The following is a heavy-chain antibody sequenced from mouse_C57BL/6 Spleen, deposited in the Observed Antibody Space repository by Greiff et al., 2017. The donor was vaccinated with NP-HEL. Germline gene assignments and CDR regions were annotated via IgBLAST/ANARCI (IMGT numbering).Heavy chain of an antibody. CDR3: ARSPFITTVVDY. CDR2: IDPSDSET. CDR1: GYTFTSYW. Sequence: VQLQQPGAELVRPGSSVKLSCKASGYTFTSYWMHWVKQRPIQGLEWIGNIDPSDSETHYNQKFKDKATLTVDKSSSTAYMQLSSLTSEDSAVYYCARSPFITTVVDYWGQGTTLTVSS. V-gene: IGHV1-52*01. J-gene: IGHJ2*01. D-gene: IGHD1-1*01.